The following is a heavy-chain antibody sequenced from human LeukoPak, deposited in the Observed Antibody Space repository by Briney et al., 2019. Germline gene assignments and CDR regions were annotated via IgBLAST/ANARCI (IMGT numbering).Heavy chain of an antibody. V-gene: IGHV1-8*01. CDR3: AGGIEMVTAGEYYFDY. J-gene: IGHJ4*02. D-gene: IGHD2-21*02. CDR2: MNPNSGNT. Sequence: ASVKVSCKASGYTFTSYDINWVRQATGQGLEWMGWMNPNSGNTGYAQKFQGRVTMTRNTSISTAYMELSSLRSEDTAVYYCAGGIEMVTAGEYYFDYWGQGTLVTVSS. CDR1: GYTFTSYD.